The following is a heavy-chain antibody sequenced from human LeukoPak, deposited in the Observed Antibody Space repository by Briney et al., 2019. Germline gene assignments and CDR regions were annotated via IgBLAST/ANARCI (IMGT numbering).Heavy chain of an antibody. V-gene: IGHV1-69*13. J-gene: IGHJ6*02. CDR3: ARNGVYCSGGSCYGRDYYYYYGMDV. D-gene: IGHD2-15*01. Sequence: ASVKVSCKASGGTFSSYAISWVRQAPGQGLEWMGGIIPIFGTANYAQKFQGRVTITADESTSTAYMELSSLRSEDTAVYYCARNGVYCSGGSCYGRDYYYYYGMDVWGQGTTVTVSS. CDR1: GGTFSSYA. CDR2: IIPIFGTA.